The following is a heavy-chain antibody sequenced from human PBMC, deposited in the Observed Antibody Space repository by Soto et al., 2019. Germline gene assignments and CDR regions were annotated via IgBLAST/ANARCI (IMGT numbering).Heavy chain of an antibody. CDR1: GGSMSSYY. Sequence: SETLSLTCTVSGGSMSSYYWTWLRQSPGRGLEWIGYISYSGSTYYNPSLKSRVTTSADTSKNQFSLRMNSMIAADTAVYYCARADPDAPVGYWGQGTLVTVSS. V-gene: IGHV4-59*01. D-gene: IGHD2-15*01. J-gene: IGHJ4*02. CDR2: ISYSGST. CDR3: ARADPDAPVGY.